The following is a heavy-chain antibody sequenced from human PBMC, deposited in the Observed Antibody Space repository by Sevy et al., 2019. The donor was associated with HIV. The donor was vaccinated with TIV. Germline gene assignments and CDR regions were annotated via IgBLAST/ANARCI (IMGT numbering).Heavy chain of an antibody. CDR2: IFPDDSDT. D-gene: IGHD3-16*01. J-gene: IGHJ6*02. CDR3: ARHHASYGVTGYYYYYGLHV. Sequence: GESLKISCKGSGYTFSSYWIGWVRQMPGKGLEWMGIIFPDDSDTRYSPSFQGQVTISADKSTSTAYLHWSSLKASDTTMYYCARHHASYGVTGYYYYYGLHVWGQGTTVTVSS. V-gene: IGHV5-51*01. CDR1: GYTFSSYW.